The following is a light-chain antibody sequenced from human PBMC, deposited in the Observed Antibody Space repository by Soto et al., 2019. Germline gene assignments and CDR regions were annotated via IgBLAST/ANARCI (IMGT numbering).Light chain of an antibody. J-gene: IGLJ2*01. V-gene: IGLV1-44*01. CDR1: SSNIGTNT. CDR3: ASWDVSLVV. Sequence: QSVLTQPPSASGTPGQRVTISCSGSSSNIGTNTVIWYQQLPGTAPKLLIYSNNQRPSGVADRFSGSKSGTSASLAISGLQSEDEADYYCASWDVSLVVFGGGTMLTVL. CDR2: SNN.